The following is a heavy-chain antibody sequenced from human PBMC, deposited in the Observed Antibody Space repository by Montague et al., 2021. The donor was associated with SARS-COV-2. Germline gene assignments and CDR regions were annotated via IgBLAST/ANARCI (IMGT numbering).Heavy chain of an antibody. V-gene: IGHV4-39*07. CDR1: DGSISGGSYY. Sequence: SETLSLTCTVSDGSISGGSYYWGWIRQPPGKGLEWIGSIYYSGSTYKNPSLKSRVTLSVDTSENHSSLKLSSVTAADTAVYYCARERSSGWDWGQGTLVTVSS. J-gene: IGHJ4*02. CDR3: ARERSSGWD. D-gene: IGHD6-19*01. CDR2: IYYSGST.